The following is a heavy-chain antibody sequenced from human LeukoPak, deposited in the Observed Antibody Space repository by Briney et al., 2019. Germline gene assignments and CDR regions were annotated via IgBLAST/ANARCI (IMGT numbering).Heavy chain of an antibody. CDR3: ARFSTTPGGYTYGRGVFDF. D-gene: IGHD5-18*01. CDR2: MYFTGSG. CDR1: GGSISSGNYY. V-gene: IGHV4-61*02. J-gene: IGHJ4*02. Sequence: PSETLSLTCTASGGSISSGNYYWSWIRQPAGKGLEWIGRMYFTGSGNYNPSLKSRVTISIDTSKNQFSLRLTSVTAADTAVYYCARFSTTPGGYTYGRGVFDFWGQGTLVIVSS.